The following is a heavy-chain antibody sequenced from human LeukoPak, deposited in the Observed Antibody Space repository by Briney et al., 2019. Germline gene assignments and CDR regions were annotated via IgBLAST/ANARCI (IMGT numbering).Heavy chain of an antibody. D-gene: IGHD3-3*01. CDR2: ICYSGST. CDR3: AREDYDFIASWFDP. Sequence: SETLSLTCTVSGGSISSSSYYWGWIRQPPGKGLEWIGSICYSGSTYYNPSLKSRVTISVDTSKNQFSLKLSSVTAADTAVYYCAREDYDFIASWFDPWGQGTLVTVSS. V-gene: IGHV4-39*07. CDR1: GGSISSSSYY. J-gene: IGHJ5*02.